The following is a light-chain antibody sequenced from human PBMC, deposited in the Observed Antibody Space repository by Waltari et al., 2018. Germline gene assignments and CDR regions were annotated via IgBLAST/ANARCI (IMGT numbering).Light chain of an antibody. Sequence: DIVLTQSPATLSLSPGERATLSCRASQSVGSYLAWYQQKPGQDPRLHLYDTSSRATGFPARFTASGSGTYFSLTISSLDPEDFAVYYCQQRGNWPLTFGGGTKVEIK. CDR2: DTS. CDR3: QQRGNWPLT. CDR1: QSVGSY. V-gene: IGKV3-11*01. J-gene: IGKJ4*01.